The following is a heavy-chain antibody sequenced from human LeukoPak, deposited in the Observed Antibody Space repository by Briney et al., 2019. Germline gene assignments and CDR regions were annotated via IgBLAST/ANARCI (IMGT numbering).Heavy chain of an antibody. CDR1: GCTCSSYY. CDR3: AKIPYGDYVLDYYYYRDV. J-gene: IGHJ6*03. D-gene: IGHD4-17*01. Sequence: GGSLILTCAASGCTCSSYYWHWVRQPPGKGLEGVAVIRYDGSNKYYADSVKGRFTISRDNSKNPLYLQMYTLSAEDTAVYYCAKIPYGDYVLDYYYYRDVWGKGTAVTISS. V-gene: IGHV3-30*02. CDR2: IRYDGSNK.